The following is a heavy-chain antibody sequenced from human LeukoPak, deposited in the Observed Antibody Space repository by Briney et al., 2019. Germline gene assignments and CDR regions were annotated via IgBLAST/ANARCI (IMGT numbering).Heavy chain of an antibody. D-gene: IGHD5-24*01. CDR2: IKQDGSEK. CDR1: GFTFSSYW. V-gene: IGHV3-7*01. J-gene: IGHJ4*02. Sequence: PGGSLRLSCAASGFTFSSYWMSWVRQAPGKGLEWVANIKQDGSEKYYVDSVKGRFTISRDNAKNSLYLQMNSLRAEDTAVYYCARGGERATIPPYYFDYWGQGTLVTVSS. CDR3: ARGGERATIPPYYFDY.